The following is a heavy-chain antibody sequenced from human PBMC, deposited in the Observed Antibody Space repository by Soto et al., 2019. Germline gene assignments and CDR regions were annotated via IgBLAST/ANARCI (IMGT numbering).Heavy chain of an antibody. V-gene: IGHV3-30*18. J-gene: IGHJ6*02. CDR2: ISYDGSNK. D-gene: IGHD3-22*01. CDR1: GFTFSSYG. CDR3: AKETYYYDSSGYYYYYGMDV. Sequence: GGSLRLSCAASGFTFSSYGMYWVRQAPGKGLEWVAVISYDGSNKYYADSVKGRFTISRDNSKNTLYLQMNSLRAEDTAVYYCAKETYYYDSSGYYYYYGMDVWGQGTTVTVSS.